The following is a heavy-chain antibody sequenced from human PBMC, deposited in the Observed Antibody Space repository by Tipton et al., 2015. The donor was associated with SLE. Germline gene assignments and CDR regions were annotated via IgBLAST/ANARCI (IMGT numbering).Heavy chain of an antibody. CDR1: GGSFSSGSYF. V-gene: IGHV4-39*07. CDR3: VAGWSAIDY. Sequence: TLSLTCTVSGGSFSSGSYFGGWIRQPPGKGLEWIGSFYYGGSMYYNPSLKSRVTLSRDTSKNQFSLKLTSVTAADTAVYYCVAGWSAIDYWGQGMLVTVSS. D-gene: IGHD2-15*01. J-gene: IGHJ4*02. CDR2: FYYGGSM.